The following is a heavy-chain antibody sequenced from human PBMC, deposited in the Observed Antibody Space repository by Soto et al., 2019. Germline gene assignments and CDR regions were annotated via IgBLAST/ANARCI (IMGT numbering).Heavy chain of an antibody. Sequence: EVQLLESGGGLVQPGGSLRLSCAASGFTFSSYAMSWVRQAPGKGLEWVSAISGSGGSTYYADSVKGRFTISRDNSKNTLYLQMNSLRAEDTAVYYCAKLRFGELFEGDDAFEIWGQGTMVTVSS. J-gene: IGHJ3*02. D-gene: IGHD3-10*01. CDR3: AKLRFGELFEGDDAFEI. CDR1: GFTFSSYA. CDR2: ISGSGGST. V-gene: IGHV3-23*01.